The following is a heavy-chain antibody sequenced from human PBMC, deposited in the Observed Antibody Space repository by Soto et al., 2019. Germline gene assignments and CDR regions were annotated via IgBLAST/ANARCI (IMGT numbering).Heavy chain of an antibody. CDR1: GYAFTGYY. V-gene: IGHV1-2*02. Sequence: ASVKVSCKSSGYAFTGYYIHWVRQAPGQGLEWMGWINPNSGDTNYAQKFQGRVTMTRDTSFSTAYMELISLRSDDTAVYYCATRYSYVHFWGQGTLVTVSS. CDR2: INPNSGDT. CDR3: ATRYSYVHF. D-gene: IGHD5-18*01. J-gene: IGHJ4*02.